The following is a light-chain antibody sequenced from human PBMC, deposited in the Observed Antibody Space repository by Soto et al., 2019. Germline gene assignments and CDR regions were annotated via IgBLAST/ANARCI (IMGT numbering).Light chain of an antibody. CDR2: GAS. J-gene: IGKJ3*01. CDR3: QQLNTFPPFFT. V-gene: IGKV1-9*01. CDR1: QGIRSY. Sequence: DIPLTQSPSFLSASVGDRVTITCRASQGIRSYLAWYQQRPGKAPELLIYGASTLRPGGASRFSGSGSGTEFTLTISSLQPEDFATYYWQQLNTFPPFFTFGPGTKVDIK.